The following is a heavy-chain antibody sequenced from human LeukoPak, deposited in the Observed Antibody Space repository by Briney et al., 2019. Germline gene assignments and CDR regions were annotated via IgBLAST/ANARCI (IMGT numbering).Heavy chain of an antibody. CDR2: NTGGHLPT. D-gene: IGHD6-19*01. J-gene: IGHJ4*01. CDR1: GSSFSNFA. CDR3: AKDRSGWYQGYFDY. V-gene: IGHV3-23*01. Sequence: GGSLRLSCEASGSSFSNFAMTWVSHAPGKGLGWVYSNTGGHLPTYYTDSVKGRFTISRDNCENTLYLQRKSPRAEDTAVYYCAKDRSGWYQGYFDYSSQASLVTVSS.